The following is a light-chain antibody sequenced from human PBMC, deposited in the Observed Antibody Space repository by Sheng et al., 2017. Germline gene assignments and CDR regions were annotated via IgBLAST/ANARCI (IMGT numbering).Light chain of an antibody. CDR3: QERSNWPYI. Sequence: EIVLTQSPATLSLSPGERATLSCRASQSVSSYLAWYQQQPGQAPRLLIYDASNRAAGIPARFSGSGSGTDFTLTISSLEPEDFAVYYCQERSNWPYIFGQGTKVEMK. V-gene: IGKV3-11*01. CDR2: DAS. CDR1: QSVSSY. J-gene: IGKJ2*01.